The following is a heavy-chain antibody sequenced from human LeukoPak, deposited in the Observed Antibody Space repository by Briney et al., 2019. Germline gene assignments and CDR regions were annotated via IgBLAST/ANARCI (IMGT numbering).Heavy chain of an antibody. J-gene: IGHJ2*01. CDR3: AKKSPQETTVGPYWYLGL. Sequence: GRSLRLSCAASGFTFSSYAMHWVRQAPGKGLEWVAVISYDGSNKYYADSVKGRFTISRDNSQNTLYLQMNSLRAEDTAVYYCAKKSPQETTVGPYWYLGLWGRGTLVTVSS. D-gene: IGHD4-23*01. CDR1: GFTFSSYA. CDR2: ISYDGSNK. V-gene: IGHV3-30-3*02.